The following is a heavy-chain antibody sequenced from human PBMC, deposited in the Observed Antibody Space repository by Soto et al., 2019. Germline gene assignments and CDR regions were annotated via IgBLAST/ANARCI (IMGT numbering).Heavy chain of an antibody. Sequence: QVQLVESGGGVVQPGRSLRLSCAASGFSFSAYGMHWVRQAPGRGLEWVAVIWSDGSKKYYKDSVKGRFTISRDNSKDTVSLQMDNLRVEDTATYYCARAYTDRTNDYWGQGTLVIVSS. J-gene: IGHJ4*02. D-gene: IGHD2-2*02. CDR2: IWSDGSKK. V-gene: IGHV3-33*01. CDR1: GFSFSAYG. CDR3: ARAYTDRTNDY.